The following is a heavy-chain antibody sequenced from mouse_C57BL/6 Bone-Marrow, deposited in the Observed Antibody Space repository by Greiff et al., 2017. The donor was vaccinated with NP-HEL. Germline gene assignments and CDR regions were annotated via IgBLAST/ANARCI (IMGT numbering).Heavy chain of an antibody. D-gene: IGHD1-1*01. CDR1: GYAFTNYL. V-gene: IGHV1-54*01. J-gene: IGHJ2*01. CDR3: AGEDYYGSPFDY. Sequence: VKLMESGAELVRPGTSVKVSCKASGYAFTNYLIEWVKQRPGQGLEWIGVINPGSGGTNYNEKFKGKATLTADKSSSTAYMQLSSLTSEDSAVYFSAGEDYYGSPFDYWGQGTTLTVSS. CDR2: INPGSGGT.